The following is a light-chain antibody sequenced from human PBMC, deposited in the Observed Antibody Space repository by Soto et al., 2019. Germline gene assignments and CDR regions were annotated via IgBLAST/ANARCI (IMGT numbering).Light chain of an antibody. CDR3: SSYTSGSTLYV. Sequence: QSALTQTPSASGSRGQSITISCTGTSSDVGGYNYVSWYQHHPGKAPRLMIYASSNRPSGVSHRFSGSRSGNTASLTISGLQAEDEADYYCSSYTSGSTLYVFGTGTKGTVL. CDR1: SSDVGGYNY. J-gene: IGLJ1*01. CDR2: ASS. V-gene: IGLV2-14*01.